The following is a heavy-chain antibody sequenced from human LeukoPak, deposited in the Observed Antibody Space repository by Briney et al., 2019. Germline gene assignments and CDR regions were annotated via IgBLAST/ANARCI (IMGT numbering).Heavy chain of an antibody. CDR3: AKGIRIGGRDSGYDYFDY. Sequence: TGGSLRLSCAASGFTFSSYALSWVRQAPGKGLEWVSAISGSGGSTYYAASVKGRFTISRDNSKNTLYLQMYSLRAEDTAVYYGAKGIRIGGRDSGYDYFDYWGQGTLVTVSS. D-gene: IGHD5-12*01. CDR1: GFTFSSYA. CDR2: ISGSGGST. J-gene: IGHJ4*02. V-gene: IGHV3-23*01.